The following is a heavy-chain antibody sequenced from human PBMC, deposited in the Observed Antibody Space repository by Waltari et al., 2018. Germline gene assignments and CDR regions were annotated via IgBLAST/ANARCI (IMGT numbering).Heavy chain of an antibody. CDR1: GFIFKHYW. CDR3: ARDGYNASPILRYYYGLDV. J-gene: IGHJ6*02. V-gene: IGHV3-74*01. D-gene: IGHD3-9*01. CDR2: IYIDGSSS. Sequence: EVQMVESGGGLVQPGGSLRLSCVASGFIFKHYWMHWVRQVPGKGLVWVARIYIDGSSSNYADSVEGRFTISRDNVKNTLYLQMNNLRAEDTAVYYCARDGYNASPILRYYYGLDVWGQGTTVTVSS.